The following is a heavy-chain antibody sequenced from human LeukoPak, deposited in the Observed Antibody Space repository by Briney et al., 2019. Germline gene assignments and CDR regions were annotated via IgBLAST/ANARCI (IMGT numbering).Heavy chain of an antibody. Sequence: SETLSLTCAVYGGSFSGYYWSWIRQPPGKGLEWIGYIYYSGSTYYNPSLKSRVTISVDTSKNQFSLKLSSVTAADTAVYYCARDVRGYSYGFDYWGQGTLVTVSS. V-gene: IGHV4-34*09. CDR1: GGSFSGYY. CDR3: ARDVRGYSYGFDY. D-gene: IGHD5-18*01. J-gene: IGHJ4*02. CDR2: IYYSGST.